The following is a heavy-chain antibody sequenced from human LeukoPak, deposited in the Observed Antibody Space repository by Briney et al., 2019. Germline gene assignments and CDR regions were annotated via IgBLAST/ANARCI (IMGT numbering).Heavy chain of an antibody. D-gene: IGHD5-12*01. CDR2: IYPGDSYT. Sequence: GESLKISCKGSGYSFTSYWIGWVRQMPGKGLEWMGIIYPGDSYTNYSPSFQGHVTISADKSISTAYLQWSSLKASDTAMYYCARQTLRSVDFDYWGQGTLVTVSS. CDR1: GYSFTSYW. V-gene: IGHV5-51*01. J-gene: IGHJ4*02. CDR3: ARQTLRSVDFDY.